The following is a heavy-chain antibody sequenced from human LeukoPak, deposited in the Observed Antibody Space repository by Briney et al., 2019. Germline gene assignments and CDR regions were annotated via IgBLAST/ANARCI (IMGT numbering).Heavy chain of an antibody. D-gene: IGHD3-22*01. CDR2: IYHSGST. V-gene: IGHV4-38-2*02. CDR3: ARGEYYYDSSGYLNLDY. Sequence: SETLSLTCTVSGYSISSGYYWGWIRQPPGNGLEWIGSIYHSGSTYYNPSLKSRVTISVDTSKNQFSLRLRSVTAADTAVYYCARGEYYYDSSGYLNLDYWGQGTLVTVSS. J-gene: IGHJ4*02. CDR1: GYSISSGYY.